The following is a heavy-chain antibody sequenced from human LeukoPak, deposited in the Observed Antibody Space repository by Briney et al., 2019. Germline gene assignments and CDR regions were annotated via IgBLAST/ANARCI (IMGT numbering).Heavy chain of an antibody. CDR2: IKQDGSEK. J-gene: IGHJ5*02. V-gene: IGHV3-7*03. CDR1: GFTFSSYW. Sequence: GGSLRLSCAASGFTFSSYWMSWVRQAPGKGLEWVANIKQDGSEKYYVDSVKGRFTISRDNAKNSLYLQMNSLRAEDTAVYYCAKDTGYSSGWYLNWFDPWGQGTLVTVSS. D-gene: IGHD6-19*01. CDR3: AKDTGYSSGWYLNWFDP.